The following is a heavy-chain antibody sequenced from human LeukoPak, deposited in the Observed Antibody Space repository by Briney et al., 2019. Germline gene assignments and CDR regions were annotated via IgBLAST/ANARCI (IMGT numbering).Heavy chain of an antibody. Sequence: ASVKVSCKASGYTFTNYHMHWVRQAPGQGLEWMGIINPSGGGTTYAQNFQGRVTMTRDTSTTTVYMELSSLRSEDTAVYYCARVMATKALDAFDIWGQGTMVTVSS. CDR2: INPSGGGT. CDR1: GYTFTNYH. D-gene: IGHD5-24*01. CDR3: ARVMATKALDAFDI. J-gene: IGHJ3*02. V-gene: IGHV1-46*01.